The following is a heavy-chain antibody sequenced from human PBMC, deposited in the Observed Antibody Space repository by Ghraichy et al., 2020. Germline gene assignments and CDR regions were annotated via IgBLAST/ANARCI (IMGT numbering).Heavy chain of an antibody. CDR3: AKVGRAVAAGLRAVPYYFDY. V-gene: IGHV3-23*01. CDR1: GFTFSSYA. CDR2: INDSGGST. Sequence: GGSLRLSCAASGFTFSSYAMSWVRQAPGKGLEWVSVINDSGGSTYYADSVKGRFTISRDNSKNTLYLQMNSLRAEDTAVYYCAKVGRAVAAGLRAVPYYFDYWGQGTLVTVSS. J-gene: IGHJ4*02. D-gene: IGHD6-19*01.